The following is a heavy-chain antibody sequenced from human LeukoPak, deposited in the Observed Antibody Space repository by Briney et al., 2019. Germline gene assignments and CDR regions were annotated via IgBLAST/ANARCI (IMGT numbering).Heavy chain of an antibody. D-gene: IGHD6-19*01. J-gene: IGHJ4*02. CDR3: ARDQSRVRGWYRGFFDY. CDR2: TRSSSNYI. Sequence: PRGSLRLSCAALAFSFTSSSMTWVRQAPGKGLEWVSSTRSSSNYIYYADSVKGRFTISRDNATNSLYLQSNSVRADDTAVYFCARDQSRVRGWYRGFFDYCGQGTLVTVSS. V-gene: IGHV3-21*04. CDR1: AFSFTSSS.